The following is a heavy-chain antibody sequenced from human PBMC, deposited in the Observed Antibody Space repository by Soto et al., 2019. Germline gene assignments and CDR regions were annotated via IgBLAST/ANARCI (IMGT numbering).Heavy chain of an antibody. CDR2: IIPIFGTA. J-gene: IGHJ6*02. CDR3: ASAVGGSGHYYYYYGMDV. Sequence: QVQLVQSGAEVKKPGSSVKVSCTASGGTFSSYAISWVRQAPGQGLEWMGGIIPIFGTANYAQKFQGRVTITADESTSTAYMELSSLRSEDTAVYYCASAVGGSGHYYYYYGMDVWGQGTTVTVSS. CDR1: GGTFSSYA. V-gene: IGHV1-69*01. D-gene: IGHD2-15*01.